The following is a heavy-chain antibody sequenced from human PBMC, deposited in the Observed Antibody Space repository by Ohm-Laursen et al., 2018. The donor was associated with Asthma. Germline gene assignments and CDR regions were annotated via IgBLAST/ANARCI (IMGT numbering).Heavy chain of an antibody. J-gene: IGHJ4*02. D-gene: IGHD3-3*01. CDR3: AKDTDFWSGYYHY. Sequence: SLRLSCSASGYTFSRYSIHWVRQVPGKGLEWVASISTASTFIYYADSVRGRFTTSRDNAKNSVYLQMNSLRAEDTAVYYCAKDTDFWSGYYHYWGQGTLVTVSS. CDR2: ISTASTFI. CDR1: GYTFSRYS. V-gene: IGHV3-21*04.